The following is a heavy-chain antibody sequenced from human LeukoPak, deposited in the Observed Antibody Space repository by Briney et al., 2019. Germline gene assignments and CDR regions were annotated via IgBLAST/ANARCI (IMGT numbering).Heavy chain of an antibody. J-gene: IGHJ5*02. CDR3: ARSGRGLATRFDP. CDR1: GGSISSYY. CDR2: IYYSGST. D-gene: IGHD1-26*01. Sequence: SETLSLTCTVSGGSISSYYWSWIRQPPGKGLEWIGYIYYSGSTDYNPSLKSRVTISVDTSKNQFSLKLSSVTAADTAVYYCARSGRGLATRFDPWGQGILVTVSS. V-gene: IGHV4-59*01.